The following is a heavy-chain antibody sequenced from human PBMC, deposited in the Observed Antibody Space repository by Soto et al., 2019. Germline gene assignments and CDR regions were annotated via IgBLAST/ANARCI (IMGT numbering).Heavy chain of an antibody. CDR3: ARHSRVYYGRDYYYGMDV. D-gene: IGHD3-22*01. V-gene: IGHV1-18*04. CDR2: IGAYNGNT. Sequence: ASVKVSCKASGYTFTSYCISWVRQAPGQGREWMGWIGAYNGNTNYAQKLQGRVTMTTDTSTSTAYMELRSLRSDDTAVYYCARHSRVYYGRDYYYGMDVWGQGTTVNVSS. J-gene: IGHJ6*02. CDR1: GYTFTSYC.